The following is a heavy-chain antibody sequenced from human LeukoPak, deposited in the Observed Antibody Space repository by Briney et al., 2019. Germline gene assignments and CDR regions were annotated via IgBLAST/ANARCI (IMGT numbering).Heavy chain of an antibody. D-gene: IGHD3-10*01. CDR2: ISYEGGTQ. J-gene: IGHJ5*02. V-gene: IGHV3-30*18. Sequence: GGSLRFSCAASGFTLSPFGMHWVRQAPGKGLEWVAVISYEGGTQHYADSVKGRFIISRDNPRNTLYLQMNILRTEDTAVYYCAKEGTPQVSTWYDLWGQGTQVIVSS. CDR3: AKEGTPQVSTWYDL. CDR1: GFTLSPFG.